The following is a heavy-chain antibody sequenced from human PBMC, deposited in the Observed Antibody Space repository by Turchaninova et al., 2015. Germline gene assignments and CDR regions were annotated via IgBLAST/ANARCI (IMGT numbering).Heavy chain of an antibody. CDR2: IKEDGSDK. V-gene: IGHV3-7*01. CDR1: GFHFSRYW. D-gene: IGHD3-22*01. CDR3: ARDGTFRSGYFPHYHYYYYMDV. J-gene: IGHJ6*03. Sequence: EVQLVESGGGLVQPGGSLRLSCAASGFHFSRYWMSWVRQATGKGLVWVDKIKEDGSDKYYVDSVKGRFTISRDNAKNSLSLQMNSLRAEDTAVYYCARDGTFRSGYFPHYHYYYYMDVWGKGTTVTVSS.